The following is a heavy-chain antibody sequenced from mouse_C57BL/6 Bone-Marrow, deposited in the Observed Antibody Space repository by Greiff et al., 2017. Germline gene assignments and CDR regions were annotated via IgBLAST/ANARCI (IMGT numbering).Heavy chain of an antibody. V-gene: IGHV5-6*01. CDR2: ISSGGSYT. D-gene: IGHD2-2*01. Sequence: EVKLMESGGDLVKPGGSLKLSCAASGFTFSSYGMSWVRQTPDKRLEWVATISSGGSYTYYPDRVKGRFTISRDNAKNTLYLQMSSLKSEDTAIFYCARRRMVKGYFDYWGRGTSLTVST. CDR3: ARRRMVKGYFDY. CDR1: GFTFSSYG. J-gene: IGHJ2*02.